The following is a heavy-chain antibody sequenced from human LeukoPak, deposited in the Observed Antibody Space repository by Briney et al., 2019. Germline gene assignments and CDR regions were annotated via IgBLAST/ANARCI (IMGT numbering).Heavy chain of an antibody. Sequence: GGSLRLSCAASGFTFSDYHMSWIRQAPGKGLEWVSYISSSGSTIYYADSVKGRFTISRDNAKNSLCLQMNSLRAEDTAVYYCARDWPEARAKSDPWGQGTLVTVSS. CDR1: GFTFSDYH. J-gene: IGHJ5*02. V-gene: IGHV3-11*04. CDR3: ARDWPEARAKSDP. D-gene: IGHD6-6*01. CDR2: ISSSGSTI.